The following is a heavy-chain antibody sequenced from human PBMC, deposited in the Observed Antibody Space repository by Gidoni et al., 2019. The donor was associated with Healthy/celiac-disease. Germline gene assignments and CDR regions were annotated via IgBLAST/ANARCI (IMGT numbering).Heavy chain of an antibody. V-gene: IGHV4-59*08. Sequence: QVQLQESGPGLVKPSETLSLTCTVPGGSISSYYWSWIRQPPGKGLEWIGYIYSSGSTNYNPSLKSRVTISVDTSKNQFSLKLSSVTAADTAVYYCARREVGGDAFGYWGQGTLVTVSS. CDR2: IYSSGST. CDR3: ARREVGGDAFGY. CDR1: GGSISSYY. J-gene: IGHJ4*02. D-gene: IGHD2-21*02.